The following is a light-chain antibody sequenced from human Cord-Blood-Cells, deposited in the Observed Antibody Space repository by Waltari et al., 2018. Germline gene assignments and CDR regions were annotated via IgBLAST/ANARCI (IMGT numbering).Light chain of an antibody. CDR1: SSDVGGYNY. V-gene: IGLV2-11*01. CDR3: CSYAGSYTNWV. J-gene: IGLJ3*02. Sequence: QSALTQPRSVSGSPGQSVTISCTGTSSDVGGYNYVSRYQQHPGNAPKLMNYDVSKRPSGVPDRFSGSKSGNTASLTISGLQAEDEADYYCCSYAGSYTNWVFGGGTRLTVL. CDR2: DVS.